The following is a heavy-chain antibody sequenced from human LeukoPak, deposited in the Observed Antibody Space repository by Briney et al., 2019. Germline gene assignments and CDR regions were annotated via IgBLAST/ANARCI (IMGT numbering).Heavy chain of an antibody. Sequence: SETLSLTCTVSGGSISSYYWSWIRQPPGKGLEWIGYIYYSGSTNYNPSLKSRVTISVDTSKNQFSLKLSSVTAADTAVYYCARQDIVLMVYAIWGQGTLVTVSS. CDR3: ARQDIVLMVYAI. D-gene: IGHD2-8*01. V-gene: IGHV4-59*01. CDR1: GGSISSYY. CDR2: IYYSGST. J-gene: IGHJ4*02.